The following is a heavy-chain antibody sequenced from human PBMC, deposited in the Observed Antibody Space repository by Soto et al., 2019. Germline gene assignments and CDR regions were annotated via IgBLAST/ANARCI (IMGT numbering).Heavy chain of an antibody. CDR3: ARRRGSSGWKTNFDY. D-gene: IGHD6-19*01. CDR2: INSDGSST. Sequence: EVQLVESGGGLVQPGGSLRLSCAASGFTFSSYWMHWARQAPGKGLVWVSRINSDGSSTSYADSVKGRFTISRDNAKITLYLQMNSLRAEDTAVYYCARRRGSSGWKTNFDYWGQGTLVTVSS. J-gene: IGHJ4*02. V-gene: IGHV3-74*01. CDR1: GFTFSSYW.